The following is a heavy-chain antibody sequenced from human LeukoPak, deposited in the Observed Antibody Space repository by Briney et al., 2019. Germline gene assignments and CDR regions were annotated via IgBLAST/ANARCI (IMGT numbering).Heavy chain of an antibody. D-gene: IGHD4-17*01. CDR2: INTNTGNS. J-gene: IGHJ6*02. CDR3: ARDHDGDYVGHYYGMDV. Sequence: ASVKVSCKASGYTFTSYALNWVRQAPGQGLEWMGRINTNTGNSMYAQGFTGRFVFSLDTSVSTAYLQISSLKAEDTAVYYCARDHDGDYVGHYYGMDVWGQGTTVTVSS. CDR1: GYTFTSYA. V-gene: IGHV7-4-1*02.